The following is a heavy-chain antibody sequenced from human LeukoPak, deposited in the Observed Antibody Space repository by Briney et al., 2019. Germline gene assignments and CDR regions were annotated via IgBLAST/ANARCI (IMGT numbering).Heavy chain of an antibody. CDR3: AREGATYNWFDP. J-gene: IGHJ5*02. V-gene: IGHV1-46*01. CDR2: INPSGGST. CDR1: GYTFTCYY. Sequence: ASVKVSCKASGYTFTCYYMHWVRQAPGQGLEWMGIINPSGGSTSYAQKFQGRVTMTRDTSTSTVYMELSSLRSEDTAVYYCAREGATYNWFDPWGQGTLVTVSS. D-gene: IGHD1-26*01.